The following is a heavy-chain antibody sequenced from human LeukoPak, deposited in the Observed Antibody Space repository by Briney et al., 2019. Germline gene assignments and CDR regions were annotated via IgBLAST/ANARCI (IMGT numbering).Heavy chain of an antibody. J-gene: IGHJ4*02. V-gene: IGHV1-2*02. CDR1: GFTFTGYY. Sequence: ASVKVSCKASGFTFTGYYMHWVRQAPGQGLEWMGWINPNSGGTNYAQKFQGRVTMTRDTSISTAYMELSRLRSDDTAVYYCASFLGAVTTWVRGGYFDYWGQGTLVTVSS. CDR3: ASFLGAVTTWVRGGYFDY. CDR2: INPNSGGT. D-gene: IGHD4-17*01.